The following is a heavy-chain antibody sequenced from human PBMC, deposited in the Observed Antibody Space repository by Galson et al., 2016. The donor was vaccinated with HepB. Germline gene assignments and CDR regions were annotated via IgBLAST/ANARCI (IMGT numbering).Heavy chain of an antibody. Sequence: SVKVSCKASGYPFTTSGLSWVRQAPGQGLEWMGWISAYNGKTHYAQKFQGRVTMTTDTSTNTAYMELRGLRSDDTAVYYCATAFGVDNCPNNWLDPWGQGTLVTVSS. D-gene: IGHD2-21*01. CDR1: GYPFTTSG. J-gene: IGHJ5*02. CDR3: ATAFGVDNCPNNWLDP. V-gene: IGHV1-18*01. CDR2: ISAYNGKT.